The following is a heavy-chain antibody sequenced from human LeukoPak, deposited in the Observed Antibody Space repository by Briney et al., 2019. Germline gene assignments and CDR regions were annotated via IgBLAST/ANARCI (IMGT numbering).Heavy chain of an antibody. CDR1: GGSFSGYY. Sequence: SETLSLTCAVYGGSFSGYYWSWIRQPPGKGLEWIGEINHSGSTNYNPSLKSRVTISVDTSKNQFSLKLSSVTAADTAVYYCARRRSGSYGSRAFDIWGQGTMVTVSS. CDR2: INHSGST. D-gene: IGHD1-26*01. J-gene: IGHJ3*02. CDR3: ARRRSGSYGSRAFDI. V-gene: IGHV4-34*01.